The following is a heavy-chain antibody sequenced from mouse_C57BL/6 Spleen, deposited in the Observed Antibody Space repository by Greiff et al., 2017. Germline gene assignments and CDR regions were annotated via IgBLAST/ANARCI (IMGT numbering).Heavy chain of an antibody. CDR2: ISDGGSYT. CDR1: GFTFSSYA. Sequence: EVQLVESGGGLMKPGGSLKLSCAASGFTFSSYAMSWVRQTPEKRLEWVATISDGGSYTYYPDNVKGRFTISRDNAKHNLYLQRNHLKSEDTAMYYCASTTVVASRYFDVWGTGTTVTVSS. J-gene: IGHJ1*03. V-gene: IGHV5-4*01. CDR3: ASTTVVASRYFDV. D-gene: IGHD1-1*01.